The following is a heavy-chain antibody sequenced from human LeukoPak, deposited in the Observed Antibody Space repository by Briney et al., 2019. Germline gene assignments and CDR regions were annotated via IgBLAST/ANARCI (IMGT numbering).Heavy chain of an antibody. CDR2: INAYNGNT. CDR1: GYTFNSYG. Sequence: ASVKVSCKASGYTFNSYGFSWVRQAPGQGLEWMGWINAYNGNTNYAQKLQGRVTMTTETSTSTAYMELRSLRSDDTAVYYCARRQSTTLSFDYWGQGTLVTVSS. CDR3: ARRQSTTLSFDY. V-gene: IGHV1-18*01. J-gene: IGHJ4*02. D-gene: IGHD1-1*01.